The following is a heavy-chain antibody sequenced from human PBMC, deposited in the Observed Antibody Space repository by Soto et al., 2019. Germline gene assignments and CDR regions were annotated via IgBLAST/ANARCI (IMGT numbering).Heavy chain of an antibody. Sequence: SVKVSCKASGGTFSSYAISWVRQAPGQGLEWTGGIIPIFGTANYAQKFQGRVTITADKSTSTAYMELSSLRSEDTAVYYCARGLCSSTSCYNPPQYNWFDPWGQGTLVTVSS. D-gene: IGHD2-2*02. CDR2: IIPIFGTA. V-gene: IGHV1-69*06. CDR3: ARGLCSSTSCYNPPQYNWFDP. CDR1: GGTFSSYA. J-gene: IGHJ5*02.